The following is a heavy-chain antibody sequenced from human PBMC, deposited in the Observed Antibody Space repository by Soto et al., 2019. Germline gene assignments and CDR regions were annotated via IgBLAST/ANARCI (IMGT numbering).Heavy chain of an antibody. J-gene: IGHJ6*02. CDR3: ARDLVVFGSSSWHEYYYYYYGMDV. CDR2: IIPIFGTA. Sequence: QVQLVQSGAEVKKPGSSVKVSCKASGGTFSSYAISWVRQAPGQGLEWMGGIIPIFGTANYAQKFQGRVTNTADESTSTAYKELSRLRSEDTAVYYCARDLVVFGSSSWHEYYYYYYGMDVWGQGTTVTVSS. CDR1: GGTFSSYA. V-gene: IGHV1-69*01. D-gene: IGHD6-13*01.